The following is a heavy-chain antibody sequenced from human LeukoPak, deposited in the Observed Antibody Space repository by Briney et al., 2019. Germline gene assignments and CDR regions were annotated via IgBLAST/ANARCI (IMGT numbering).Heavy chain of an antibody. Sequence: GASVKVSCKASGYTFTSDDITWVRQAPGQGLAWMGWISTHNGNTNYAQKLQGRVTMTRDTSTSTVYMELSSLRSEDTAVYYCARAPSGILTGYTFYYYYMDVWGKGTTVTISS. V-gene: IGHV1-18*01. CDR3: ARAPSGILTGYTFYYYYMDV. CDR1: GYTFTSDD. J-gene: IGHJ6*03. D-gene: IGHD3-9*01. CDR2: ISTHNGNT.